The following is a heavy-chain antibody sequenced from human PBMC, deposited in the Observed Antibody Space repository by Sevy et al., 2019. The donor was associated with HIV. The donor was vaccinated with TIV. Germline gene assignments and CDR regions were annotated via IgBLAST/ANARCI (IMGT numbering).Heavy chain of an antibody. CDR1: GFTFSSYA. J-gene: IGHJ4*02. D-gene: IGHD3-22*01. Sequence: GGSLRLSCAASGFTFSSYAMSWVRQAPGKGLEWVSAISGSGGSTYYADSVKGRFTISRDNSKNTLYLQMNSVRAEDTAVYYCAKDRPTYYYDSSGWAFDYWGQGTLVTVSS. V-gene: IGHV3-23*01. CDR2: ISGSGGST. CDR3: AKDRPTYYYDSSGWAFDY.